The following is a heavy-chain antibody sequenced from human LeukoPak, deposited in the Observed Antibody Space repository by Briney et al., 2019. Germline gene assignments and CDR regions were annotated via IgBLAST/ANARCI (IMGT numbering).Heavy chain of an antibody. CDR3: ARDGPYSRYDAFDI. CDR2: IYYSGST. Sequence: SETLSLTCTVSGGSISSYYWSWIRQPPGKGLEWIGYIYYSGSTNYNPSLKSRVTISVDTSKNQFSLKLSSVTAADTAVYYCARDGPYSRYDAFDIWGQGTMVTVSS. J-gene: IGHJ3*02. CDR1: GGSISSYY. D-gene: IGHD5-18*01. V-gene: IGHV4-59*12.